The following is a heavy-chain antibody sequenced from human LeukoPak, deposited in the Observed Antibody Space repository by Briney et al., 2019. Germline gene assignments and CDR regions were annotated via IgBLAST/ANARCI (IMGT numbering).Heavy chain of an antibody. CDR2: IYSGGAT. D-gene: IGHD5-18*01. CDR3: VTGGGIQGFDY. J-gene: IGHJ4*02. CDR1: GFTVSSNY. Sequence: GGSLRLSSAASGFTVSSNYMSWVRQAPGKGLEWVSLIYSGGATYYADSVKGRFTVSRDNSKNTLYLQMNSLRAEDTAVCYCVTGGGIQGFDYWGQGTLVTVSS. V-gene: IGHV3-53*01.